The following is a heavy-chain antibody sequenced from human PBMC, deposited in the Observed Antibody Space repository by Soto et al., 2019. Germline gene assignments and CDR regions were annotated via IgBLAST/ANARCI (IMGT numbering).Heavy chain of an antibody. CDR2: ISCCGGST. Sequence: EVQLLESGGGVVQPGGSLRLSCVASGFNFKKFAMARVCQAPGEGLEWVSGISCCGGSTSYPDSVKGRFSIARDDSKNTLSLQRNSLRVEDTAQYYCAKADGEQWLVPHLHNWGQGTLVTVS. V-gene: IGHV3-23*01. CDR1: GFNFKKFA. J-gene: IGHJ4*02. CDR3: AKADGEQWLVPHLHN. D-gene: IGHD6-19*01.